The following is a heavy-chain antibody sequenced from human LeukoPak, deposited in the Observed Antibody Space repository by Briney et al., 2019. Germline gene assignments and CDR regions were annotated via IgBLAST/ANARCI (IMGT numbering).Heavy chain of an antibody. V-gene: IGHV3-11*04. CDR3: ARDRIRTAAGGSLDY. Sequence: PGGSLRLSCAASGFAFSDYYMSWLRQAPGKGLEWVSYISSSGSTIYYADPVKGRFTISRDNAKNSLYLQMNSLRAEDTAVYYCARDRIRTAAGGSLDYWGQGTLVTVSS. J-gene: IGHJ4*02. CDR1: GFAFSDYY. D-gene: IGHD6-13*01. CDR2: ISSSGSTI.